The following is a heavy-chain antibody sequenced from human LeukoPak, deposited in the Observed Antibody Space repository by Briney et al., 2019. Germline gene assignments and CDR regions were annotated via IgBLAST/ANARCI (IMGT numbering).Heavy chain of an antibody. CDR2: IKPDGSGK. CDR3: ARCAVAAAGDY. Sequence: HTGGSLRLSCAASGLTFSSYWMSWVRQAPGKGPEWVANIKPDGSGKYYVDSVKGRFTISGDNAENSLFLHMNSLRAEDTAVYYSARCAVAAAGDYWGRGTLVTVSS. V-gene: IGHV3-7*01. CDR1: GLTFSSYW. D-gene: IGHD6-13*01. J-gene: IGHJ4*02.